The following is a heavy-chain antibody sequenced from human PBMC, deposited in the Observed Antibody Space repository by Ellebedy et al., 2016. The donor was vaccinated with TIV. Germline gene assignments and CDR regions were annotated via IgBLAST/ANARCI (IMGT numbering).Heavy chain of an antibody. CDR3: ARGALTGTTRYFDF. Sequence: GGSLRLSCAASGFTFSSYWTHWVRQAPGKGLVWVSRINSDGSSTSYADSVKGRFTISRDNAKNTLYLQMNSLRDEDTAVYYCARGALTGTTRYFDFWGQGTLVTVSS. CDR1: GFTFSSYW. D-gene: IGHD1-20*01. V-gene: IGHV3-74*01. J-gene: IGHJ4*02. CDR2: INSDGSST.